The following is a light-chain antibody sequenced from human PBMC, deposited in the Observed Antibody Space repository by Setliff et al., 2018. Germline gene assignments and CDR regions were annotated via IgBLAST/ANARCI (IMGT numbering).Light chain of an antibody. V-gene: IGLV2-11*01. CDR1: SSDVGGYNY. Sequence: QSALTQPRSVSGSPGQSVTISCTGTSSDVGGYNYVSWYQQHPGKAPKLMIYDVSKRPSGVPDRFSGSKSGNTASLTISGLQAEDEADYYCAAWDDSLSGSVVFGGGTKVT. J-gene: IGLJ2*01. CDR3: AAWDDSLSGSVV. CDR2: DVS.